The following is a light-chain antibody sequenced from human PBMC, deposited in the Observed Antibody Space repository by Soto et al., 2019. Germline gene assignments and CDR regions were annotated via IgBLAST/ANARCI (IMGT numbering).Light chain of an antibody. CDR2: GAS. Sequence: EIVLTQSPATLSLSPGERATLSCRASQSVSSYLAWYQQKPGQAPRLLIYGASSRATGIPDRFSGSGSGTDFTLTISSLEPEDFAVYYCQQRSNWPPWTFGQGTKV. J-gene: IGKJ1*01. V-gene: IGKV3-11*01. CDR1: QSVSSY. CDR3: QQRSNWPPWT.